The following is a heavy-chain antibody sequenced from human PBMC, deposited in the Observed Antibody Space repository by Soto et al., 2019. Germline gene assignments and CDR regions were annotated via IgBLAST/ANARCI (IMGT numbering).Heavy chain of an antibody. CDR2: ISGSGGST. D-gene: IGHD2-15*01. CDR1: GFTFSSYA. Sequence: EVQLLESGGGLVQPGGSLRLSCAASGFTFSSYAMSWVRQAPGKGLEWVSAISGSGGSTYCADSVKGRFTISRDNSKNTLYLQMNSLRAEDTAVYYCAKGGGLAQTFDPWGLGTLVTVSS. CDR3: AKGGGLAQTFDP. J-gene: IGHJ5*02. V-gene: IGHV3-23*01.